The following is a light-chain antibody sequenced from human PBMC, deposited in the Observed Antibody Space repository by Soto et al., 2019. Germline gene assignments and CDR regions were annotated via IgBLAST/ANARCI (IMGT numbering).Light chain of an antibody. J-gene: IGKJ5*01. Sequence: DIVMTQSPATLSVSPGERVTLSCRASQTVRRNLAWYQQKPGHAPRLLIYGASARATGMPARFSGSGSGTDFTLTISSLQAEDVAVYYCQQYYTTPAITFGQGTRLEIK. CDR2: GAS. CDR3: QQYYTTPAIT. CDR1: QTVRRN. V-gene: IGKV3-15*01.